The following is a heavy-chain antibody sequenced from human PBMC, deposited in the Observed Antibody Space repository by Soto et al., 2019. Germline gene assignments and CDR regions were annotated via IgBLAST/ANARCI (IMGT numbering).Heavy chain of an antibody. J-gene: IGHJ3*02. V-gene: IGHV3-48*04. Sequence: PGGSLRLSCAASGFTFSSYSMNWVRQAPGKGLEWVSYISSSSTIYYADSVKGRFTISRDNARSSLYLQMNSLRAEDTAVYYCSMMVPRGTTILVPADAFDIWGQGTKVTVSS. CDR2: ISSSSTI. CDR3: SMMVPRGTTILVPADAFDI. CDR1: GFTFSSYS. D-gene: IGHD3-22*01.